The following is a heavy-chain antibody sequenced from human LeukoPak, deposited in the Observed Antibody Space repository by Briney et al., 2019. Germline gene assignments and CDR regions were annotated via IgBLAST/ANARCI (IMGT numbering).Heavy chain of an antibody. CDR3: ALSCYDRYYYYYMDV. Sequence: GVSLRLSCAASGFTFDDYAMHWVRQAPGKGLEWVSGISWNSGSIGYADSVKGRFTISRDNAKNSLYLQMNSLRAEDTALYYCALSCYDRYYYYYMDVWGKGTTVTISS. D-gene: IGHD5-12*01. J-gene: IGHJ6*03. CDR1: GFTFDDYA. V-gene: IGHV3-9*01. CDR2: ISWNSGSI.